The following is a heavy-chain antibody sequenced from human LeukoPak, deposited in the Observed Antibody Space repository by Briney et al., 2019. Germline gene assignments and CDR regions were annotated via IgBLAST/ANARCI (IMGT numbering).Heavy chain of an antibody. V-gene: IGHV3-74*01. CDR3: AREWSGFGELPDY. D-gene: IGHD3-10*01. J-gene: IGHJ4*02. Sequence: GGSLKLSCEASGFTFSRFGMNWVRQAPGKGLVWVSRINSDGSSTSYADSVKGRFTISRDNAKNTLYLQMNSLRVEDTAVYYCAREWSGFGELPDYWGQGTLVTISS. CDR2: INSDGSST. CDR1: GFTFSRFG.